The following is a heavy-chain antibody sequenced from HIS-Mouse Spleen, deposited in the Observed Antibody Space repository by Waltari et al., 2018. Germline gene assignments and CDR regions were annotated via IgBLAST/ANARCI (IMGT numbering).Heavy chain of an antibody. Sequence: QVQLVSSGGGVVQPGRCLSLSWAAPGFTCSRSGMQCVRQAPGKGLEWVAVISYDGSNKYYADSVKGRFTISRDNSKNTLYLQMNSLRAEDTAVYYCATLSWGYEYNSFDYWGQGTLVTVSS. CDR3: ATLSWGYEYNSFDY. CDR1: GFTCSRSG. J-gene: IGHJ4*02. V-gene: IGHV3-30*03. CDR2: ISYDGSNK. D-gene: IGHD6-13*01.